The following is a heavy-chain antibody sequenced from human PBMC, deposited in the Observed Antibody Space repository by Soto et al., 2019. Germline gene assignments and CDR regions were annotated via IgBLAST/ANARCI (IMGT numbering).Heavy chain of an antibody. D-gene: IGHD3-10*01. CDR2: ISGSGSSR. CDR1: GFTFSTYA. V-gene: IGHV3-23*01. CDR3: AKELLRLGESLERYFDY. J-gene: IGHJ4*02. Sequence: VSLRLSCAASGFTFSTYAMSWARQAPGKGLEWVSAISGSGSSRYYADSAKGRFTISRDNSKNTLFLQLNRLTAEDTAVYYCAKELLRLGESLERYFDYWGQGTLVTVSS.